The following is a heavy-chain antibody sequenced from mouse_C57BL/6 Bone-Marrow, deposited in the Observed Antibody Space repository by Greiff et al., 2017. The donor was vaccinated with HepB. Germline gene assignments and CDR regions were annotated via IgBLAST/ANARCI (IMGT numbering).Heavy chain of an antibody. CDR1: GYTFTSYW. CDR3: ARDHYSNPYYYAMDY. CDR2: IDPSDSYT. V-gene: IGHV1-69*01. J-gene: IGHJ4*01. D-gene: IGHD2-5*01. Sequence: QVQLQQPGAELVMPWASVKLSCKASGYTFTSYWMHWVKQRPGQGLEWIGEIDPSDSYTNYNQKFKGKSTLTVDKSSSTAYMQLSSLTSEDSAVYYCARDHYSNPYYYAMDYWGQGTSVTVSS.